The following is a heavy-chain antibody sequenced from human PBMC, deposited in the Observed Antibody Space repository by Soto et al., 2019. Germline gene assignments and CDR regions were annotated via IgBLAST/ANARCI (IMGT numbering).Heavy chain of an antibody. CDR2: MNPKSGNT. V-gene: IGHV1-8*01. D-gene: IGHD1-26*01. CDR1: GYTFINYD. Sequence: QVQLVQSGAEVKEPGASVRVSCKASGYTFINYDIHWVRQAPGHGLEWMGWMNPKSGNTGCGQKFEGRVTMPKNTTISTAYMGMSSPRPEDTAVYYCATAPSRVERTVYVGSWCYCWGQGALVTVSA. J-gene: IGHJ4*02. CDR3: ATAPSRVERTVYVGSWCYC.